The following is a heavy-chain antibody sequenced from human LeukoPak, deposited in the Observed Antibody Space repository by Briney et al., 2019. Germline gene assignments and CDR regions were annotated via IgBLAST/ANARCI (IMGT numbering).Heavy chain of an antibody. CDR3: ARVGGGYYDSSGPFDY. D-gene: IGHD3-22*01. CDR1: GGTFISYA. J-gene: IGHJ4*02. CDR2: IIPILGLA. Sequence: GASVKVSCKPSGGTFISYAISWVRQAPGQGVEGMGRIIPILGLANNAKKFQGRGTITVDKSTSTAYMELRSLRPADTAVYYCARVGGGYYDSSGPFDYWGQGTLVTVSS. V-gene: IGHV1-69*04.